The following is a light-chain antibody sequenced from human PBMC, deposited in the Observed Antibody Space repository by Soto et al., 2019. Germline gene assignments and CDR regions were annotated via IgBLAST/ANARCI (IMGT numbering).Light chain of an antibody. Sequence: NFMLTQPHSVSESPGKTVTISCTRKSGTIASNYVQWFQQRPGKSPTTVIYADSQRPSGVPDRFSGSIDTASNSASPTISRLETEDEADYYCQSYDNSNHVLFGGGTKLTVL. V-gene: IGLV6-57*01. CDR1: SGTIASNY. CDR3: QSYDNSNHVL. CDR2: ADS. J-gene: IGLJ2*01.